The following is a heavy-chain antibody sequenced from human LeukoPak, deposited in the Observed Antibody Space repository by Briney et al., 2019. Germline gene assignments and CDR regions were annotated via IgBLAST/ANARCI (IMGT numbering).Heavy chain of an antibody. CDR1: GYTFTSYY. Sequence: ASVKVSCKASGYTFTSYYMHWVRQAPGQGLEWMGIINPSGGSTSYAQESQGRVTMTRDTSTSTVYMELSSLRSEDTAVYYCARGGSAGWLFFPNWFDPWGQGTLVTVSS. D-gene: IGHD3-22*01. CDR3: ARGGSAGWLFFPNWFDP. J-gene: IGHJ5*02. V-gene: IGHV1-46*01. CDR2: INPSGGST.